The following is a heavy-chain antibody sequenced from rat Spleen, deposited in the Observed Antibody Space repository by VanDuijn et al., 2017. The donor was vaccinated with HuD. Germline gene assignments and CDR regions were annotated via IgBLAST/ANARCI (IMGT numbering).Heavy chain of an antibody. V-gene: IGHV5-36*01. Sequence: EVKLVESGGGLVQPGRSLKLSCAASGFTFDDYGMAWVRQAPKNGLEWVASISWGGSSTYYPDNVKGRFTISRDNAKNALYLQMNNLRSEDTAIYYCTTVLQGHGFAYWGQGTLVTVSS. CDR3: TTVLQGHGFAY. CDR1: GFTFDDYG. J-gene: IGHJ3*01. D-gene: IGHD1-1*01. CDR2: ISWGGSST.